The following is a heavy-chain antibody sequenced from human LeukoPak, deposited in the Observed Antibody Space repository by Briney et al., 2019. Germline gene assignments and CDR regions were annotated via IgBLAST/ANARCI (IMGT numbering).Heavy chain of an antibody. J-gene: IGHJ4*02. CDR3: ATQFCTSSACDYPY. V-gene: IGHV1-18*01. CDR1: DYTFPSSD. Sequence: GASVKVSCKASDYTFPSSDINWVRQAPGQGLEWMGWISVKNGNTKYAQRLQGRVTMTTDTSTSTAYMELRSLRTDDTAVYYCATQFCTSSACDYPYWGRGTLVTLPS. D-gene: IGHD2-8*01. CDR2: ISVKNGNT.